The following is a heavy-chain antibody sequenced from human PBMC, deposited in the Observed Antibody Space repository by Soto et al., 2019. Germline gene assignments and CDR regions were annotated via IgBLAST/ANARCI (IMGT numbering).Heavy chain of an antibody. D-gene: IGHD6-19*01. CDR2: FDPEDGET. CDR3: ATLRSGWPVGGYYGMDV. CDR1: GYTLTELS. V-gene: IGHV1-24*01. Sequence: GAAVKVSGKVSGYTLTELSIHWVRQAPGKGLEWMGGFDPEDGETIYAQKFQGRVTMTEDTSTDTAYMELSSLRSEDTAVYYCATLRSGWPVGGYYGMDVWGQGTTVTVSS. J-gene: IGHJ6*02.